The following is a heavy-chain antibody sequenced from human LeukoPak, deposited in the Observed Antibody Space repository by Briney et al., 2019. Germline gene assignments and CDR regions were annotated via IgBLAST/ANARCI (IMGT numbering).Heavy chain of an antibody. V-gene: IGHV4-34*01. CDR3: ARGWRGNTMIVRGRWFDP. D-gene: IGHD3-22*01. CDR1: GGSFSGYY. CDR2: INHSGST. J-gene: IGHJ5*02. Sequence: SETLSLTCAVYGGSFSGYYWSWIRQPPGKGLEWIGEINHSGSTNYNPSLKSRVTISVDTSKNQFSLKLSSVTAADTAVYYCARGWRGNTMIVRGRWFDPWGQGTLVTVSS.